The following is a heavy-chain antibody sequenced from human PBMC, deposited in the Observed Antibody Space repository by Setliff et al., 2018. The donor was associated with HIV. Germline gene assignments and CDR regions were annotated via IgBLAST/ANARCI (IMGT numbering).Heavy chain of an antibody. D-gene: IGHD2-2*01. CDR2: INGDGSTI. V-gene: IGHV3-74*01. CDR1: GFIFSSYW. CDR3: AGHSTTWYPNWFDP. J-gene: IGHJ5*02. Sequence: GGSLRLSCAPSGFIFSSYWMHWVRQAPGKGLVWVSRINGDGSTIYYADSVKGRFTISRDNAKNSLYLQMNSLRAEDTAVYYCAGHSTTWYPNWFDPWGQGTLVTVSS.